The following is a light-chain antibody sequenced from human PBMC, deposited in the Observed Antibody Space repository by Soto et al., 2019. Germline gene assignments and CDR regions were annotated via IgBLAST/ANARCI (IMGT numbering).Light chain of an antibody. J-gene: IGKJ2*01. CDR1: QSLLHSNGYNY. CDR3: MQALQTPMYT. CDR2: LGS. Sequence: DIVMTQSPLSLPVTPGEPASISCRSSQSLLHSNGYNYLDWYLQKPGQSPQLLIYLGSNRASGVPDRFSGSGSGTDFTLKLNSVEAEDDGVYYCMQALQTPMYTFGQGTKLEIK. V-gene: IGKV2-28*01.